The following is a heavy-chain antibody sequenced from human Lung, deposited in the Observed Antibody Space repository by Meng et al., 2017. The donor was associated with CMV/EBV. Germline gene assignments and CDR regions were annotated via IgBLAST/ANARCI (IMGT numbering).Heavy chain of an antibody. V-gene: IGHV1-2*02. CDR2: IIPNSGGT. CDR1: GYPFTDYF. J-gene: IGHJ5*02. Sequence: ASVXVSXXASGYPFTDYFVHWVRQAPGQGLEWMAYIIPNSGGTSYAQKFQGRVTVTRDTSVSTAYMELRNLKSDDTAVYYCARTRKTNSGAGPENSWGQGTXVTVSS. CDR3: ARTRKTNSGAGPENS. D-gene: IGHD7-27*01.